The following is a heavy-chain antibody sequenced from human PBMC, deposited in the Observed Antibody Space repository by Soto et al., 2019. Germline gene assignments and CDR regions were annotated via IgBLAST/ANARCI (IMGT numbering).Heavy chain of an antibody. CDR3: ARDRSSSTRCQFTVDS. D-gene: IGHD2-2*01. J-gene: IGHJ4*02. CDR1: GFTFSTYT. CDR2: ISSSSTYI. Sequence: EVQLVESGGGLVKPGGSLRLSCAASGFTFSTYTMNWVRQAPGKGLEWVSSISSSSTYIYYADSLKGRFTISRDNAKNSLYLQMNSRRAEDTAMYYCARDRSSSTRCQFTVDSWGQGVLVTVSS. V-gene: IGHV3-21*01.